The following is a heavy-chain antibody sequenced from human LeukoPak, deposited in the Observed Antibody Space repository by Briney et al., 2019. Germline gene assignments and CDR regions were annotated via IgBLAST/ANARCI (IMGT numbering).Heavy chain of an antibody. CDR1: GFNFGSYA. J-gene: IGHJ4*02. V-gene: IGHV3-30*04. CDR3: ATESSLSN. Sequence: GGSLRLSCVAPGFNFGSYAMDWVRQAPGKGLEWVGDISYDGGYQSYAVSVRGRFTISRDNSKNMLYLQMNSLRPEDAAVYYCATESSLSNWGRGTLVTVSS. CDR2: ISYDGGYQ.